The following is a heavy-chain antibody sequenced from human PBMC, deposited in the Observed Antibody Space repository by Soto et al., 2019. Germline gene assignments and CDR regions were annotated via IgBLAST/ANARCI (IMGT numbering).Heavy chain of an antibody. CDR3: AKDGHPYDYGDYLFDY. V-gene: IGHV3-30*18. CDR1: GFTFSSYG. Sequence: GGSLRLSCAASGFTFSSYGMHWVRQAPGKGLEWVAVISYDGSNKYYADSVKGRFTISRDNSKNTLYLQMNSLRAEDTAVYYCAKDGHPYDYGDYLFDYWGQGTLVTVSS. CDR2: ISYDGSNK. D-gene: IGHD4-17*01. J-gene: IGHJ4*02.